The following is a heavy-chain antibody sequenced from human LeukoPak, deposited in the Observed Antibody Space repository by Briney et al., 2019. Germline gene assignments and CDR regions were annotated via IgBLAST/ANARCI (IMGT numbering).Heavy chain of an antibody. J-gene: IGHJ6*02. CDR3: ARGYSYYYYYGMDV. Sequence: SETLSLTCTVSGGSISSYYWSWIRQPPGKGLEWIGYIYYSGSTNYNPSLKSRVTISVDTSKNQFSLKLSSVTAADTAVYYCARGYSYYYYYGMDVWGQGTTVTVSS. D-gene: IGHD4-11*01. V-gene: IGHV4-59*01. CDR2: IYYSGST. CDR1: GGSISSYY.